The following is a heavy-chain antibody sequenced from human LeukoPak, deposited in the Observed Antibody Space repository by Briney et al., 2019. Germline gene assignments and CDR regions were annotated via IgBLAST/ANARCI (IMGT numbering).Heavy chain of an antibody. CDR1: DDSMTSHF. CDR3: ARANPGLYTSSWFKHGSFDC. J-gene: IGHJ4*02. V-gene: IGHV4-59*08. Sequence: SETLSLTCSVSDDSMTSHFWSWVRQPPGNGLEWIGHIFHNGSTSYNPSLKSRVSLSIDTSNKQFFLELNSVTAADTAVYFCARANPGLYTSSWFKHGSFDCWGQGALVTVSS. D-gene: IGHD6-13*01. CDR2: IFHNGST.